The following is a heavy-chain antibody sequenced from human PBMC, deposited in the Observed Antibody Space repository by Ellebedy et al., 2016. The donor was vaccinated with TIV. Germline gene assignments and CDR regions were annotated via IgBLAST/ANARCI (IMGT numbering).Heavy chain of an antibody. CDR2: ISADGGKT. D-gene: IGHD3-22*01. V-gene: IGHV3-23*01. CDR1: GFTFSTIA. J-gene: IGHJ3*02. CDR3: ANHLDRSGRLVGFAI. Sequence: GESLKISCAASGFTFSTIAMSWARQAPGKGLEWVSAISADGGKTYYTDSVRGRVTISRDNSKRMLYLQANSLRAEDTAIYYCANHLDRSGRLVGFAIWGQGTVVTVSS.